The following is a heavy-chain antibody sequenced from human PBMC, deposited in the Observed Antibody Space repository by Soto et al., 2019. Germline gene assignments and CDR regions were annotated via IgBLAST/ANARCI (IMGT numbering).Heavy chain of an antibody. D-gene: IGHD2-15*01. CDR2: ISYDGGNA. CDR1: GFTFSNYA. Sequence: QVQLAESGGGVVQPGRSLRLSCAASGFTFSNYAMHWVRQAPGKGLEWVAIISYDGGNASYADSVKGRFTISRDNSKNMVFLQMSSLRAEDTAVYYCATVGSGGTYYCYFDSWGPGTLVTVSS. CDR3: ATVGSGGTYYCYFDS. J-gene: IGHJ4*02. V-gene: IGHV3-30*03.